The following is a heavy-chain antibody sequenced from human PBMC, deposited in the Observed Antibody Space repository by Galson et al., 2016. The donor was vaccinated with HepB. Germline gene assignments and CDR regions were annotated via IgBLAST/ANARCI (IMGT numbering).Heavy chain of an antibody. CDR1: GFTFASYT. Sequence: SLRLSCAASGFTFASYTMSWIRQAPGKGLEWVSALSGNSDDSYYADSIMGRFTISRDNSKSTLYLQMNSPRAEDTAIYYCAKEIPVAGSPPFDYWGQGTLVTVSA. CDR3: AKEIPVAGSPPFDY. CDR2: LSGNSDDS. D-gene: IGHD6-19*01. J-gene: IGHJ4*02. V-gene: IGHV3-23*01.